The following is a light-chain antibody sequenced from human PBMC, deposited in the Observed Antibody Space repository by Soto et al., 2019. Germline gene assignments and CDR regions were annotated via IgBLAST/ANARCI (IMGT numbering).Light chain of an antibody. CDR3: MQSTQLPPT. J-gene: IGKJ5*01. Sequence: DVVMTQTPLSLSVAPGQPASISCKSSQSLLHITGETFLLWYLQKPGQSPQLLIYEVSTRVSGVPDRFSGSGSGTGFTLEISRVETDDVGIYYCMQSTQLPPTFGQGTRLGIE. V-gene: IGKV2D-29*02. CDR2: EVS. CDR1: QSLLHITGETF.